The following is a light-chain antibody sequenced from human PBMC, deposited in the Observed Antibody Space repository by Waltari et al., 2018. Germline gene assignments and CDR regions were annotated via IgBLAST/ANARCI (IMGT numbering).Light chain of an antibody. J-gene: IGKJ1*01. CDR1: RRVRSN. CDR2: GAS. V-gene: IGKV3-15*01. CDR3: QQYNIWPRWT. Sequence: IVMTQSPATVSVSPGERATLPCRASRRVRSNLAWYQQKSGQAPRLLIYGASTRATGIPARFNGSGSGTEFTLTISSLQSEDFAIYYCQQYNIWPRWTFGQGTRVEIK.